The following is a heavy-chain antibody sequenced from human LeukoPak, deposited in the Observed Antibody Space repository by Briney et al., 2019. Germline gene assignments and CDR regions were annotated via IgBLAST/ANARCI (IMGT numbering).Heavy chain of an antibody. Sequence: PSETLSLTCTVSGGSISSSSYYWGWIRQPPGKGLEWIGSIYYSGSTYYNPSLKSRVTISVDTSKNQFSLKLSSVTAADTAVYYCARDSRGRIAALSYFDYWGQGTLVTVSS. CDR2: IYYSGST. CDR3: ARDSRGRIAALSYFDY. J-gene: IGHJ4*02. CDR1: GGSISSSSYY. V-gene: IGHV4-39*07. D-gene: IGHD6-25*01.